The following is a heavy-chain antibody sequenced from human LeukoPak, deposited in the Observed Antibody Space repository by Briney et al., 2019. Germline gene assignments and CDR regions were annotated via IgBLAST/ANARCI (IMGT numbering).Heavy chain of an antibody. CDR2: IIPIFGTT. CDR1: GGTFSSYA. D-gene: IGHD4-17*01. Sequence: SVKVPCKASGGTFSSYAISWVRQAPGQGLEWMGGIIPIFGTTNYAQKFQGRVTITADESTSTAYMELSSLRSEDTAVYYCARVPHDYGDYGHFDIWGQGTMVTVSS. V-gene: IGHV1-69*13. CDR3: ARVPHDYGDYGHFDI. J-gene: IGHJ3*02.